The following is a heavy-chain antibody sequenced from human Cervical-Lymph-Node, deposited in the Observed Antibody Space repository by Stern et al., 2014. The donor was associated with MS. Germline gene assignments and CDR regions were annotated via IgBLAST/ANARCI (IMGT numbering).Heavy chain of an antibody. CDR2: IIPIFGTA. Sequence: VQLVESGAEVKKPGSSVKVSCKASGGTFSNYAISWVRQAPGQGLEWRGGIIPIFGTANYAQKFQGRVTLTADESTSTAYMELSSLRSDDTAVYYCASLLGRIAVASVDYWGQGTLVTVSS. J-gene: IGHJ4*02. CDR1: GGTFSNYA. V-gene: IGHV1-69*01. D-gene: IGHD6-19*01. CDR3: ASLLGRIAVASVDY.